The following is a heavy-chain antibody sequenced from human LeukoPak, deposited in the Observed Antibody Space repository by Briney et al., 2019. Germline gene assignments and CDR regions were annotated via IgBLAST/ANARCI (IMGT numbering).Heavy chain of an antibody. J-gene: IGHJ5*02. CDR1: GGSISSSSYY. Sequence: PSETLSLTCTVSGGSISSSSYYWGWIRQPPGKGLEWIGSIYYSGSTYYNPSLKSRVTISVDTSKNQFSLKLSSVTAADTAVYYCAGPSSSWYSWFDPRGQGTLVTVSS. V-gene: IGHV4-39*01. CDR2: IYYSGST. D-gene: IGHD6-13*01. CDR3: AGPSSSWYSWFDP.